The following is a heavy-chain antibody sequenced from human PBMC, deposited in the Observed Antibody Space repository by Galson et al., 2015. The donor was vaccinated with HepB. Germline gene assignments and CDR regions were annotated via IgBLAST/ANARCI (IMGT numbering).Heavy chain of an antibody. CDR3: ARRGGVYCGGDCYFPFDY. Sequence: LRLSCAGSGFTFSNYWMSWVRQAPGKGLEWVANIKQDGSNKYYVDSVKGRFTISRDNAKNSLYLQMNSLRAEDTAVYYCARRGGVYCGGDCYFPFDYWGQGILVTVSS. J-gene: IGHJ4*02. V-gene: IGHV3-7*01. CDR1: GFTFSNYW. CDR2: IKQDGSNK. D-gene: IGHD2-21*01.